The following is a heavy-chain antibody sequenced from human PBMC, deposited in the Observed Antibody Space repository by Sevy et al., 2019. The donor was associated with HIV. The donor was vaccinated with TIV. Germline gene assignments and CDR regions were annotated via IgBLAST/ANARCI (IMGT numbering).Heavy chain of an antibody. Sequence: GGSLRLSCVASGFTLSNYAMSWVRQAPGKGLEWVSILSASGGSTYYEESVNGRVTISRDNSKNTLELEMNSLRGEDTAVYYCAKGSRKYYYDSSGYYGDWGQGTLVTVSS. CDR3: AKGSRKYYYDSSGYYGD. J-gene: IGHJ4*01. V-gene: IGHV3-23*01. CDR2: LSASGGST. CDR1: GFTLSNYA. D-gene: IGHD3-22*01.